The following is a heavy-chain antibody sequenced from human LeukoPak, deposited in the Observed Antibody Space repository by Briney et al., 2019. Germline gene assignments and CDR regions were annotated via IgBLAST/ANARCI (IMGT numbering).Heavy chain of an antibody. Sequence: ASVTVSCKASGGTFSIYTISWVRHAPGQGLEWMGGIIPIFGTANNSYKVQGRATITTDKSTRKAYMELISLRSKAAAADYCASEYPRAASGFDYWGQGTLVTVSS. CDR2: IIPIFGTA. J-gene: IGHJ4*02. CDR1: GGTFSIYT. D-gene: IGHD6-13*01. V-gene: IGHV1-69*05. CDR3: ASEYPRAASGFDY.